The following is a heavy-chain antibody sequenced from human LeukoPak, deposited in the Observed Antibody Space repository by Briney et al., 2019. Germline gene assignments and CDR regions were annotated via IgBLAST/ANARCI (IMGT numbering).Heavy chain of an antibody. CDR3: AKDMGGGGRNWASNWFDP. J-gene: IGHJ5*02. Sequence: GGSLRLSCAASGFTFGDYPMHWIRQTPGQGLEWVSLISADGGSSFQADSVRGRFTISRDNSKNSLYLQMNSLRSEDTALYYCAKDMGGGGRNWASNWFDPWGQGTLVTVSS. CDR2: ISADGGSS. D-gene: IGHD1-26*01. CDR1: GFTFGDYP. V-gene: IGHV3-43*02.